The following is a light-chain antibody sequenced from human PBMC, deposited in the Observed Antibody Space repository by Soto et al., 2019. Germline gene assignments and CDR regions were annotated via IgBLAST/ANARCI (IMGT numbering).Light chain of an antibody. V-gene: IGKV1-27*01. CDR2: AAS. CDR1: QGITNF. CDR3: QKYSSAPFT. J-gene: IGKJ3*01. Sequence: DIQMTQSPSSLSASVGDRVTITCRASQGITNFLAWYQQKPGTAPKLLIYAASTLHSGVPSRFSGSGFGTDFTLNISSLQPEDGAIYYCQKYSSAPFTFGPGTKVEIK.